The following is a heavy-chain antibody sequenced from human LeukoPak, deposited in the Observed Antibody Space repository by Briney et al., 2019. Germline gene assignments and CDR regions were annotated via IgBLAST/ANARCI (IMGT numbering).Heavy chain of an antibody. CDR2: IIPISGTA. V-gene: IGHV1-69*13. CDR1: GGTFSSYA. J-gene: IGHJ4*02. Sequence: SVKVSCEASGGTFSSYAISWVRQAPGQGLEWMGGIIPISGTANYAQKFQGRVTITADESTSTAYMELSSLRSEDTAVYYCARGGSGIAAAGSVNWGQGTLVTVSS. CDR3: ARGGSGIAAAGSVN. D-gene: IGHD6-13*01.